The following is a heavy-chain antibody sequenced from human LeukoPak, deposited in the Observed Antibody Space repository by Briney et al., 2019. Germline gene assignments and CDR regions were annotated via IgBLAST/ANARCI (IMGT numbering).Heavy chain of an antibody. D-gene: IGHD5/OR15-5a*01. J-gene: IGHJ5*02. CDR2: IRYSGST. Sequence: SETLSLTCNVSGGSISSNTYFWGWIRRPPGKGLEWIGSIRYSGSTYYNPSLKSRVTISVDTSKNQLSLNLSSLTAADTAVYYCATSDTVSTYNWFDPWGQGTLVTVS. V-gene: IGHV4-39*01. CDR1: GGSISSNTYF. CDR3: ATSDTVSTYNWFDP.